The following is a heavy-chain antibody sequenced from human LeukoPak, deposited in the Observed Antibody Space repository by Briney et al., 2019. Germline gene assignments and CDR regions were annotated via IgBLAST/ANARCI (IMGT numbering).Heavy chain of an antibody. CDR1: GGTFSSYA. CDR3: ARLNWFDP. V-gene: IGHV1-69*04. J-gene: IGHJ5*02. CDR2: IIPILGIA. Sequence: GSSVKVSCKASGGTFSSYAISWVRQALGQGLEWMGRIIPILGIANYAQKFQGRVTITADKSTSTAYMELSSLRSEDTAVYYCARLNWFDPWGQGTLVTVSS.